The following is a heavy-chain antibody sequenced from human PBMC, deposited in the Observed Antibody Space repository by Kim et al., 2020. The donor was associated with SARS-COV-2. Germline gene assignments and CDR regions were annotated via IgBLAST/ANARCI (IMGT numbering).Heavy chain of an antibody. CDR1: GLAVSTSY. V-gene: IGHV3-53*01. CDR3: ARVRMDPVDYYYNGMDV. D-gene: IGHD2-2*03. CDR2: LYSGGDT. J-gene: IGHJ6*02. Sequence: GGSLRLSCAVSGLAVSTSYMSWVRQAPGKGLEWVSALYSGGDTYYGDPVKGRFIVSRDDSKNTLYLQMNSLRADDTAIYYCARVRMDPVDYYYNGMDVWGQGTTVIVSS.